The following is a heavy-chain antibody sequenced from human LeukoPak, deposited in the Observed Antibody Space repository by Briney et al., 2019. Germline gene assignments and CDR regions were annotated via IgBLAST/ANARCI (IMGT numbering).Heavy chain of an antibody. Sequence: ASVKVSFKASGYTFTGYYMHWVRQAPGQGLEWMGWINPNSGGTNYAQKFQGRVTMTRDTSISTAYMELSRLRSDDTAVYYCARDLLQLWSQRPDYGMDVWGQGTTVTVSS. V-gene: IGHV1-2*02. CDR2: INPNSGGT. D-gene: IGHD5-18*01. CDR1: GYTFTGYY. J-gene: IGHJ6*02. CDR3: ARDLLQLWSQRPDYGMDV.